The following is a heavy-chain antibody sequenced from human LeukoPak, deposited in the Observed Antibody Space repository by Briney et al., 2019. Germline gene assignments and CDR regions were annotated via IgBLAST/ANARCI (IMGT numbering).Heavy chain of an antibody. Sequence: PGGSLRLSCAASGFTVSSNYMSWVRQAPGKGLEWVSVIYSGGSTYYADSVKGRFTISRDNSKNTPYLQMNSLRAEDTAVYYCARFITMVRGRGFDYWGQGTLVTVSS. V-gene: IGHV3-66*01. CDR3: ARFITMVRGRGFDY. CDR2: IYSGGST. D-gene: IGHD3-10*01. CDR1: GFTVSSNY. J-gene: IGHJ4*02.